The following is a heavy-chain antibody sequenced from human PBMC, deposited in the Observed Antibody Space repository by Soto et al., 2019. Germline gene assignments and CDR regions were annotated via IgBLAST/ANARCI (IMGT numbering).Heavy chain of an antibody. CDR1: GFTFSSYA. V-gene: IGHV3-30-3*01. CDR2: ISYDGSNK. Sequence: VQLVESGGGVVQPGRSLRLSCAASGFTFSSYAMHWVRQAPGKGLEWVAVISYDGSNKYYADSVKGRFTISRDNSKNTLYLQMNSLRAEDTAVYYCARAQKYEFWSGYYLGYFDYWGQGTLVTVSS. D-gene: IGHD3-3*01. CDR3: ARAQKYEFWSGYYLGYFDY. J-gene: IGHJ4*02.